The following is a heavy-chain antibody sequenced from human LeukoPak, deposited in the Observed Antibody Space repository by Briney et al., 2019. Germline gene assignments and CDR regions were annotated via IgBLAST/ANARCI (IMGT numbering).Heavy chain of an antibody. V-gene: IGHV4-34*01. Sequence: TPSETLSLTCAVYGGSFRGYYWSWIRQPPGKGLEGIGEINHSGSTNYNPPLKSRVTISVDTSKNQFSLKLSSVTGADTAVYYCARDPVRIFYYYDSSIYWGQGTLVTVSS. CDR3: ARDPVRIFYYYDSSIY. D-gene: IGHD3-22*01. CDR2: INHSGST. CDR1: GGSFRGYY. J-gene: IGHJ4*02.